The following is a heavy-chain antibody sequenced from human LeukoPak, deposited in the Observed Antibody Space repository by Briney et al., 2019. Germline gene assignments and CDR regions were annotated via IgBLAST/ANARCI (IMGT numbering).Heavy chain of an antibody. V-gene: IGHV3-7*01. D-gene: IGHD3-16*01. J-gene: IGHJ6*02. CDR3: ARDGVPGRRDV. CDR1: GFAFSSHW. Sequence: PWGSLRLSCAASGFAFSSHWRNWVRQAPGKGLEWVANVNREGSDKNYLDSVKGRFTISRDNAKNSLYLQMNRLRVEDTAVYYCARDGVPGRRDVWGQGTTVTVS. CDR2: VNREGSDK.